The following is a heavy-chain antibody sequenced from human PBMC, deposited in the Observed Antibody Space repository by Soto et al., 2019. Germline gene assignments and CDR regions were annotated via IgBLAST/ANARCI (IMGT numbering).Heavy chain of an antibody. D-gene: IGHD3-10*01. CDR1: GGTFSSYG. CDR2: IIPMYGTA. V-gene: IGHV1-69*12. Sequence: QVQLVQSGAEVKKPGSSVKVSCKASGGTFSSYGISWVRQAPGQGLEWMGGIIPMYGTANYAQKFQDGVTITADESTSTAYMELSSLRSEDTAVYYCAREDGSGSFYYYYSMDVWGQGTTVTVSS. CDR3: AREDGSGSFYYYYSMDV. J-gene: IGHJ6*02.